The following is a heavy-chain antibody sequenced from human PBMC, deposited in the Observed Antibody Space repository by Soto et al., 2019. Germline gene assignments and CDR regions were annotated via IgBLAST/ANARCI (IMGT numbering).Heavy chain of an antibody. V-gene: IGHV3-23*01. CDR2: ISGSGGST. CDR3: AKARFQRSGRTPYYYYGMDV. D-gene: IGHD3-3*01. J-gene: IGHJ6*02. CDR1: GFTFSSYA. Sequence: EVQLLESGGGLVQPGGSLRLSCAASGFTFSSYAMSWVRQAPGKGLEWVSAISGSGGSTYYADSVKGRFTISRDNSKNTLYLQMNSLRAEDTAVYYCAKARFQRSGRTPYYYYGMDVWGQGTTVTVSS.